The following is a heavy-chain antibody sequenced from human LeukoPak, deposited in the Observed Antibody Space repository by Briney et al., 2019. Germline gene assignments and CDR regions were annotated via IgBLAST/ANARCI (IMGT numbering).Heavy chain of an antibody. V-gene: IGHV3-23*01. J-gene: IGHJ4*02. CDR2: ISGSGGST. CDR1: GFTFSSYA. Sequence: GGSLRLSCAASGFTFSSYAMSWVRQAPGKGLEWVSAISGSGGSTYYADSVKGRFTISRDNSKNTLYLQMNSLRAEDTAVYYCAKGNYYDSSGYPVYFDYWGQGALVTVSS. D-gene: IGHD3-22*01. CDR3: AKGNYYDSSGYPVYFDY.